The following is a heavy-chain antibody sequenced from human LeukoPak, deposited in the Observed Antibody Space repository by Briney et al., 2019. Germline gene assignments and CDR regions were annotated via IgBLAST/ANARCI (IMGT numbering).Heavy chain of an antibody. CDR2: ISGSGGST. CDR1: GFTFSSYG. CDR3: AKDPYCTSTSCHYYFDY. Sequence: PGGSLRLSCAASGFTFSSYGMSWVRQAPGKGLEWVSGISGSGGSTYYADSVKGRFTISRDNSRNTLFLQMDSLRAEDTALYYCAKDPYCTSTSCHYYFDYWGQGTLVTVSS. D-gene: IGHD2-2*01. V-gene: IGHV3-23*01. J-gene: IGHJ4*02.